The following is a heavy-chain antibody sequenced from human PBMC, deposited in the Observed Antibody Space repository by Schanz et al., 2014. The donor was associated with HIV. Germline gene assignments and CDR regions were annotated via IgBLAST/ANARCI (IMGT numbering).Heavy chain of an antibody. V-gene: IGHV3-33*01. CDR3: ARFANWAFDI. D-gene: IGHD1-1*01. CDR1: GFSFSSHG. Sequence: QVQLVESGGCVVQPGRSLRLSCAASGFSFSSHGMHWVRQPPGKGLEWVSYIWYAGSKTYYVDSVKGRFTISRDNSKNTVYLQMNSLRAEDTAVYYCARFANWAFDIWGQGTTVTVSS. CDR2: IWYAGSKT. J-gene: IGHJ3*02.